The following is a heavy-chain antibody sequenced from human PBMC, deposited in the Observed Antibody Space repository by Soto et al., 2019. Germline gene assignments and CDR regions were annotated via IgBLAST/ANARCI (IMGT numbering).Heavy chain of an antibody. Sequence: QVQLQESGPGLVKPSETLSLTCTVSGGSISSYYWSWLRQSPGKRLEWIGYIHYSGITKYNPPLKSRVTISLDTSKNQFSLKLSSVTAADSAVYYCARHPGASFDYWGQGTLVTVSS. CDR2: IHYSGIT. CDR1: GGSISSYY. J-gene: IGHJ4*02. D-gene: IGHD7-27*01. CDR3: ARHPGASFDY. V-gene: IGHV4-59*01.